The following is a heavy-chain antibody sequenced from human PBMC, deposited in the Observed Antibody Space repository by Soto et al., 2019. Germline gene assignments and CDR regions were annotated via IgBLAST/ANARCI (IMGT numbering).Heavy chain of an antibody. CDR3: ARSDGRY. CDR2: IYYSGST. Sequence: SEAFCLTWTVCGGFISSYYWSWIRQPPGKGLEWIGYIYYSGSTNYNPSLKSRVTISVDTSKNQFSLKLSSVTAADTAVYYYARSDGRYWGQRTLVSVSS. CDR1: GGFISSYY. V-gene: IGHV4-59*01. J-gene: IGHJ4*02.